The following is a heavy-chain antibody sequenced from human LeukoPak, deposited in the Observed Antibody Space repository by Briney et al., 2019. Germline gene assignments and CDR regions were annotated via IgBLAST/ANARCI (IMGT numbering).Heavy chain of an antibody. CDR3: AKVVRGVFDY. CDR2: ISGSGGST. J-gene: IGHJ4*02. CDR1: GFTFSSYG. D-gene: IGHD3-10*01. Sequence: GGSLRLSCAASGFTFSSYGMSWVRQAPGKGLEWVSVISGSGGSTYYADSVKGRFTISRDNSKNTLYLQMNSLRAEDTAVYYCAKVVRGVFDYWGQGTLVTVSS. V-gene: IGHV3-23*01.